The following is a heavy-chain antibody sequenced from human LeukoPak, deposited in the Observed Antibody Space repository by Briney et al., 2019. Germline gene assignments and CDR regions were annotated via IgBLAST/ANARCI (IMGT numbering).Heavy chain of an antibody. CDR3: ARGGWSLDL. Sequence: SETLSLTCTVSGGAISSYYWSWIRQPPGKGLEWIGYIYYSGSTNYNPSLKSRVTMSVDTSKNQFSLRLTSVTAADTAVYHCARGGWSLDLWGRGALVTVSS. J-gene: IGHJ2*01. V-gene: IGHV4-59*01. D-gene: IGHD1-26*01. CDR1: GGAISSYY. CDR2: IYYSGST.